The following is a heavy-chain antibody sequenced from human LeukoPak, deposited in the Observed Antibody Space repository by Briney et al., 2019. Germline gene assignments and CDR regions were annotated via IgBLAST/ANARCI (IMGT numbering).Heavy chain of an antibody. CDR1: GGTFSSYA. D-gene: IGHD3-3*01. Sequence: SVKVSCKASGGTFSSYAISWVRQAPGQGLEWMGGIFPIFGTANYAQKFQGRVTITADESTSTAYMELSSLRSEDTAVYYCAGTEGTYYDFWSGSNYYYYGMDVWGQGTTVTVSS. CDR2: IFPIFGTA. CDR3: AGTEGTYYDFWSGSNYYYYGMDV. V-gene: IGHV1-69*13. J-gene: IGHJ6*02.